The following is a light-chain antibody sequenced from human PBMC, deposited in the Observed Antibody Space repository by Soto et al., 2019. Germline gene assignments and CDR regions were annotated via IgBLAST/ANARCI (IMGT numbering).Light chain of an antibody. V-gene: IGKV3-11*01. CDR3: QQRADWPIT. J-gene: IGKJ5*01. CDR2: DAS. CDR1: QSISASH. Sequence: EIVLTQSPGTLSLSPGERATLSCRASQSISASHIAWYQQNPGRAPRLLIYDASNRATGIPARFSGSGSGTDFTLTTSSLEPDDFAVYYCQQRADWPITFGQGTRLEIK.